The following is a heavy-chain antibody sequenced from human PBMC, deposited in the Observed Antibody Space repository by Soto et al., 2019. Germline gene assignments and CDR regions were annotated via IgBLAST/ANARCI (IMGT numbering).Heavy chain of an antibody. Sequence: GASVKVSCKASGYTFTSYAMHWVRQAPGQRLEWMGWINAGNGNTKYSQKFQGRVTITRDTSASTAYMELSSLRSEDTAVYYCARDSDSSGYLLDYWGQGTLVTVSS. D-gene: IGHD3-22*01. V-gene: IGHV1-3*01. CDR1: GYTFTSYA. CDR2: INAGNGNT. J-gene: IGHJ4*02. CDR3: ARDSDSSGYLLDY.